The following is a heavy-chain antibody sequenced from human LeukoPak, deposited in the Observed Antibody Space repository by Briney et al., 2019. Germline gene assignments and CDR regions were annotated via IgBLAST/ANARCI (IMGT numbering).Heavy chain of an antibody. Sequence: GGSLRLSCAASGFTFSSYWMSWIRQAPGKGLEWISYISSSGDTIYYADSVKGRFIISRDNAKNSLYLQMNSLRAEDTALYYCARDFANSSGWYLGNDAFDIWGQGTMVTVSS. CDR3: ARDFANSSGWYLGNDAFDI. CDR1: GFTFSSYW. CDR2: ISSSGDTI. J-gene: IGHJ3*02. D-gene: IGHD6-19*01. V-gene: IGHV3-48*04.